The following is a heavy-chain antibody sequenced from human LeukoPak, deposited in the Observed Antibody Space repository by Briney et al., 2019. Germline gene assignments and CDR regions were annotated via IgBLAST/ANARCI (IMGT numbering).Heavy chain of an antibody. Sequence: WGSLILSCAATGFTFSSYEMNWVRQAPGKGLELVSYISSSGSTIYYADSVKGRFTISRDNAKKSLYLQMNSLRAEDTAVYYCARIPRGISGMDVWGKGTTVTVSS. CDR1: GFTFSSYE. CDR3: ARIPRGISGMDV. V-gene: IGHV3-48*03. D-gene: IGHD2-15*01. CDR2: ISSSGSTI. J-gene: IGHJ6*04.